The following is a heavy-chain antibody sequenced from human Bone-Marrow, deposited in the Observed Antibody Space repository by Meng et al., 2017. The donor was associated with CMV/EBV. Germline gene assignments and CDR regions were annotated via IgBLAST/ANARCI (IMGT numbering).Heavy chain of an antibody. CDR3: ARGRYCSSTSCVNTVLYYYYGMDV. V-gene: IGHV4-34*01. CDR1: GGSFSGYY. CDR2: INHSGST. Sequence: GSLRLSCTVSGGSFSGYYWSWIRQPPGKGLEWIGEINHSGSTNYNPSLKSRVTISVDTSKNQFSLKLSSVTAADTAVYYCARGRYCSSTSCVNTVLYYYYGMDVWGQGTTVTVSS. D-gene: IGHD2-2*01. J-gene: IGHJ6*02.